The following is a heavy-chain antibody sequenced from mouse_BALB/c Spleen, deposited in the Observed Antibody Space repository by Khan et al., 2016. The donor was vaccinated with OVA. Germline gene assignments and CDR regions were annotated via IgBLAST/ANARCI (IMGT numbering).Heavy chain of an antibody. J-gene: IGHJ3*01. CDR1: GYTFTSYW. V-gene: IGHV1-5*01. Sequence: EVQLQQSGTVLARPGASVKMSCKASGYTFTSYWMHWVKQRPGQGLEWIGDIYPGNTDTNYNQKCKGKAKLTAVTSTSTAYMELYSLTNEDSAVYYCTRRNWDGAWFAYWGQGTLVTVSA. D-gene: IGHD4-1*01. CDR3: TRRNWDGAWFAY. CDR2: IYPGNTDT.